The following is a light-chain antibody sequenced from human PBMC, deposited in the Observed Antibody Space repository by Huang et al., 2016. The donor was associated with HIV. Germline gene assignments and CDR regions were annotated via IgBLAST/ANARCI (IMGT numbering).Light chain of an antibody. CDR3: RQFNNWPIT. V-gene: IGKV3-11*01. CDR1: QRISTY. Sequence: EVVLTQSPATLSLSPGERATLSCRASQRISTYLAWYQQKPGQTPRLLIYSASNRATGIPARFIASGSGTDFTLTISSLEPEDFAVYYCRQFNNWPITFGQGTRLEIK. CDR2: SAS. J-gene: IGKJ5*01.